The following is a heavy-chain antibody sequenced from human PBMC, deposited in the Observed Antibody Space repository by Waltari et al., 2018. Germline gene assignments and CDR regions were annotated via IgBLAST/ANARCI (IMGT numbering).Heavy chain of an antibody. D-gene: IGHD3-22*01. J-gene: IGHJ3*02. CDR1: GYSISSGYY. CDR3: AREKGYDSSGNDAFDI. Sequence: QVQLQESGPGLVKPSETLSLTCAVSGYSISSGYYWGWIRQPPGKGLEWIGSIYHSGSTYYNPSLKSRVTISVDTSKNQFSLKLSSVTAADTAVYYCAREKGYDSSGNDAFDIWGQGTMVTVSS. CDR2: IYHSGST. V-gene: IGHV4-38-2*01.